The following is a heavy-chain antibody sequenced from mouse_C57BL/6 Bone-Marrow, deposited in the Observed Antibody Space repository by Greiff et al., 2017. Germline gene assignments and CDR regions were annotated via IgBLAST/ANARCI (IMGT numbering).Heavy chain of an antibody. Sequence: EVQLQESGPGLVKPSQSLSLTCSVTGYSITSGYYWNWIRQFPGNKLEWMGYISYDGSNNYNPSLKNRISITRYTSKNQFFLKLNSVTTEDTATYYCARGEGLLWFSWFAYWGQGTLVTVSA. CDR1: GYSITSGYY. CDR2: ISYDGSN. D-gene: IGHD2-2*01. V-gene: IGHV3-6*01. CDR3: ARGEGLLWFSWFAY. J-gene: IGHJ3*01.